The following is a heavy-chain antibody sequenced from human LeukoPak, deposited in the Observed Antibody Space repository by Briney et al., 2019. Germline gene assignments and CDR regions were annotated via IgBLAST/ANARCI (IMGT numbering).Heavy chain of an antibody. CDR2: IGDTDADG. D-gene: IGHD1-1*01. Sequence: GGSLRLSCAASGFTFDDYAMHWVRQAPGKGLEWVSAIGDTDADGKYAHSVKGRFTISRDNSRNTLYLHLNSLRVEDTAIYYCGRDWKLDYWGQGTLVTVSS. CDR1: GFTFDDYA. V-gene: IGHV3-23*01. CDR3: GRDWKLDY. J-gene: IGHJ4*02.